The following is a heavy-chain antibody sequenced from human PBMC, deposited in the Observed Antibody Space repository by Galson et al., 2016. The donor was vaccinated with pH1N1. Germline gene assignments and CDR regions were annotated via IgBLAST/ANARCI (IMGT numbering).Heavy chain of an antibody. J-gene: IGHJ4*02. D-gene: IGHD4-17*01. CDR3: ARPSRNFGDYAY. V-gene: IGHV4-39*01. Sequence: WIRQPPGKGLEWIGSIYYSGSTYYNPSLRGRVTISMDTSRNQLSLMLTSVTAADTAVYYCARPSRNFGDYAYWGQGTLVAVSS. CDR2: IYYSGST.